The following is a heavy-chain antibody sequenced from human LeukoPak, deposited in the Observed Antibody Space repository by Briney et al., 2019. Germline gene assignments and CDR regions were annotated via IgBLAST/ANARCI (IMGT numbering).Heavy chain of an antibody. V-gene: IGHV3-48*03. CDR3: ARPRYFDWGLDY. D-gene: IGHD3-9*01. J-gene: IGHJ4*02. CDR2: ISSSGSTI. CDR1: GFTFSSYE. Sequence: GGSLRLSCAASGFTFSSYEMNWVRQAPGKGLEWVSYISSSGSTIYYADSVKGRFTISRDNAKNSLYLQMNSLRAEDTAVYYCARPRYFDWGLDYWGQGTLVTVSS.